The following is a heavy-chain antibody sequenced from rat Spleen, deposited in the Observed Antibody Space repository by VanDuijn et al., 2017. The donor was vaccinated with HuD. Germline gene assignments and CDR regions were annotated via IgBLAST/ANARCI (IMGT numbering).Heavy chain of an antibody. J-gene: IGHJ1*01. CDR2: ISYDGSST. D-gene: IGHD4-3*01. CDR3: ARHNSGYGYFDF. V-gene: IGHV5-7*01. Sequence: EVKLVESGGGLVQPGRSLKLSCAASGFNFNDYWMGWVRQAPTKGLEWVATISYDGSSTYYRDSVKGRFTISRDNAKSTLYLRMDSLRSEDTATYYCARHNSGYGYFDFWGPGTMVTVSS. CDR1: GFNFNDYW.